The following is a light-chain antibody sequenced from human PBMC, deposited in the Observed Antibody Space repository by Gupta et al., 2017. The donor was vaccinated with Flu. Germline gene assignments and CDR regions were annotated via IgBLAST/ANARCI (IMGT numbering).Light chain of an antibody. V-gene: IGLV1-36*01. J-gene: IGLJ3*02. CDR1: NSNIENNA. CDR2: YDD. CDR3: AAWDDSLNGVV. Sequence: QSVLTQPPSVSEAPRQRVTISCSGSNSNIENNAVSWYQQFPGKAPKLLIYYDDLLPSGVSDRFSGSKSGTSASLAISGLQSEDEADYYCAAWDDSLNGVVLGGGTKLTVL.